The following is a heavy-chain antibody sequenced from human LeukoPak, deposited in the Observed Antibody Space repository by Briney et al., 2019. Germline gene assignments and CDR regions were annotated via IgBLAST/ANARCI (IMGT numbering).Heavy chain of an antibody. CDR3: ARAGILSGYYYYYHGMDV. D-gene: IGHD5-12*01. CDR1: GYTFTGYY. CDR2: INPNSGGT. J-gene: IGHJ6*02. V-gene: IGHV1-2*02. Sequence: ASVKVSCKASGYTFTGYYMHWVRQAPGQGLEWMGWINPNSGGTNYAQKFQGRDTMTRDTYISTASMELSRLRSDDTAVYYCARAGILSGYYYYYHGMDVWGQGTTVTVSS.